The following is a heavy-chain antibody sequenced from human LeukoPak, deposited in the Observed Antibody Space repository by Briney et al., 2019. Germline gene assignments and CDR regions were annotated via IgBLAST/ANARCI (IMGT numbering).Heavy chain of an antibody. Sequence: PGGSLRLSCAASGLTYEDFAMHWVRKTAGKGLEWVSGISWYSDNIGYAVSVMGRFTISRDNAKNTMYLEMNSLRPEDMGLYYCAKASNIASPYSHIDVWGKGTTVAVSS. CDR1: GLTYEDFA. J-gene: IGHJ6*03. CDR3: AKASNIASPYSHIDV. D-gene: IGHD2-21*01. CDR2: ISWYSDNI. V-gene: IGHV3-9*03.